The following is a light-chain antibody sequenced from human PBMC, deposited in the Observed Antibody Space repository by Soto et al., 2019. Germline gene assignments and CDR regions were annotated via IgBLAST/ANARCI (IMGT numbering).Light chain of an antibody. CDR2: TAS. CDR1: QGISSY. V-gene: IGKV1-9*01. Sequence: DIQLTQSPSFLSASVGDGITISCRASQGISSYLAWYQQKPGKAPKLLIHTASTLQSGVPSRFSGSGAGAEFTLTISSLQPEDFATYYCQQRHSYPITFGQGKRLEIK. CDR3: QQRHSYPIT. J-gene: IGKJ5*01.